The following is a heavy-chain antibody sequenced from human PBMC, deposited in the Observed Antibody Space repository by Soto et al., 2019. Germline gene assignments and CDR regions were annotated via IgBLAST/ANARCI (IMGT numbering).Heavy chain of an antibody. CDR2: IHHSGNT. CDR1: GGSFSGYY. V-gene: IGHV4-34*02. D-gene: IGHD2-15*01. CDR3: AGGGRGLLGYCTEGSCRNWFDP. Sequence: QVQLQQWGAGLLKPSETLSLTCVGYGGSFSGYYWTWIRQPPGKGLEWIGEIHHSGNTNYNPSLKSRVTIAVDTSKIQFSLKLTSVTAADTAVYYCAGGGRGLLGYCTEGSCRNWFDPWGQGILVTVSS. J-gene: IGHJ5*02.